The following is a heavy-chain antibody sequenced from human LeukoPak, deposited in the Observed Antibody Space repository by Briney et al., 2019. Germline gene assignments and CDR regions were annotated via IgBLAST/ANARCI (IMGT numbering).Heavy chain of an antibody. D-gene: IGHD5-24*01. Sequence: GGSLRLSCAASGFTFDDYAMHWVRQAPGKGLEWVSGISWNSGSIGYADSVKGRFTISRDNSKNTLYLQMNSLRAEDTAVYYCARDGYNYGERYYFDYWGQGTLVTVSS. CDR1: GFTFDDYA. V-gene: IGHV3-9*01. CDR3: ARDGYNYGERYYFDY. J-gene: IGHJ4*02. CDR2: ISWNSGSI.